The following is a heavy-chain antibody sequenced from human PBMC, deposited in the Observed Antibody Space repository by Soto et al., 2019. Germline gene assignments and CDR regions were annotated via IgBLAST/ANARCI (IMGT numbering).Heavy chain of an antibody. Sequence: ASVKVSCKASGYTFTGYYVHWVREAPGQGLEWMGWINPETGGTSYAQKFQGRVTLSRDTSINTDYLELSSLRFDDAAVYFCASERFQVISDGMDVWGQGTTVTVSS. CDR2: INPETGGT. J-gene: IGHJ6*02. CDR3: ASERFQVISDGMDV. CDR1: GYTFTGYY. D-gene: IGHD2-21*01. V-gene: IGHV1-2*02.